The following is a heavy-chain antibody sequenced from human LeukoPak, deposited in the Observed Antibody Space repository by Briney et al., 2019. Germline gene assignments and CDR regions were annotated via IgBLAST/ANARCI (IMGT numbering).Heavy chain of an antibody. Sequence: SETLSLTCSVSGVSVGSAGYYWSWIRQPPGGGLEWLGYIYYISNTNYNPSLKSRVTMSLNPSGNQFSLKLNSVTAADTAMYSCARTQSQSGSYRYYFGYWGQGTLVTVSS. V-gene: IGHV4-61*08. CDR3: ARTQSQSGSYRYYFGY. D-gene: IGHD1-26*01. CDR1: GVSVGSAGYY. J-gene: IGHJ4*02. CDR2: IYYISNT.